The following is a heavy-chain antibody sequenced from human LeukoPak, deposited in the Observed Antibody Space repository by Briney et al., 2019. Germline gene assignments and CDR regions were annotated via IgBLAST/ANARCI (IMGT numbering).Heavy chain of an antibody. D-gene: IGHD2-15*01. CDR1: GYTFTSYA. CDR3: ARGGYCSGGSCPEDWFDP. Sequence: ASVKVSCKTSGYTFTSYAMNWLRQAPGQGLEWMGIINPSGGRTSYAQKFQGRVTMTRDMSTSTVYMELSSLRSEDTAVYYCARGGYCSGGSCPEDWFDPWGQGTLVTVSS. V-gene: IGHV1-46*01. CDR2: INPSGGRT. J-gene: IGHJ5*02.